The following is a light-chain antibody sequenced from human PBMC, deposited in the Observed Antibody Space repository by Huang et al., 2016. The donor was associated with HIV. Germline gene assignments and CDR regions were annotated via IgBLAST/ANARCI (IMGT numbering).Light chain of an antibody. CDR2: AAS. Sequence: DIQLTQSPSSLSASVGDSVTITCRASQDIDNYLAWYQQKPGKVTKHMIFAASALKSGVPPRYSGSGSGKQFSLKISSLQPEDVATYYCQKYNSAPITFGQGTRLEI. V-gene: IGKV1-27*01. CDR1: QDIDNY. CDR3: QKYNSAPIT. J-gene: IGKJ5*01.